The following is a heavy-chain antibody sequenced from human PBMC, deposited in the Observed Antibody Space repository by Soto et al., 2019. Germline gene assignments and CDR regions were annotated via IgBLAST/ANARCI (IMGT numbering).Heavy chain of an antibody. CDR2: ISYDGSNK. Sequence: GGSLRLSCAASGFTFSSYGMHWVRQAPGKGLEWVAVISYDGSNKYYADSVKGRFTISRDNSKNTLYLQMNSLRAEDTAVYYCAKQGSIFRRKTLGNWYFDLWGRGTLVTVSS. D-gene: IGHD2-2*01. CDR1: GFTFSSYG. V-gene: IGHV3-30*18. CDR3: AKQGSIFRRKTLGNWYFDL. J-gene: IGHJ2*01.